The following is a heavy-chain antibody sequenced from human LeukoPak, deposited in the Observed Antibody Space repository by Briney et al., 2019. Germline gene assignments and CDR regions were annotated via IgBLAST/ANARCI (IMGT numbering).Heavy chain of an antibody. Sequence: GGSLRLSCAASGFTFSSYWMHWVRQAPGKGLVWVSRINTDGSSTSYADSVKGRFTISRDNAKNTLYLQMNSLRAEDTAVYHCARVDHSGGSNYWGQGTLVTVSS. CDR2: INTDGSST. CDR1: GFTFSSYW. J-gene: IGHJ4*02. CDR3: ARVDHSGGSNY. D-gene: IGHD2-15*01. V-gene: IGHV3-74*01.